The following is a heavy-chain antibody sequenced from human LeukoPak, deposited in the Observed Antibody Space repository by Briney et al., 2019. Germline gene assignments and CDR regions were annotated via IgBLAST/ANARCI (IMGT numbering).Heavy chain of an antibody. CDR2: IYHSGST. CDR3: ARDRVWFGESDY. V-gene: IGHV4-39*07. Sequence: SETLSLTCTVSGGSISSSSYYWGWIRQPPGKGLEWIGSIYHSGSTYYNPSLKSRVTISVDTSKNQFSLKLSSVTAADTAVYYCARDRVWFGESDYWGQGTLVTVSS. J-gene: IGHJ4*02. D-gene: IGHD3-10*01. CDR1: GGSISSSSYY.